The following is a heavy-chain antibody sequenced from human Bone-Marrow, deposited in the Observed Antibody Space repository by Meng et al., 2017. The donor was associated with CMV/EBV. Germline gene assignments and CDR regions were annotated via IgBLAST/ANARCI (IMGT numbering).Heavy chain of an antibody. CDR3: ARGVVPAADRYCSGGSCHYYFDY. CDR1: GYTFTSYD. CDR2: MNPNSGNT. Sequence: ASVKVSCKASGYTFTSYDINWVRQATGQGLEWMGWMNPNSGNTGYAQKFQGRVTITRNTSISTAYMELSSLRSEDTALYYCARGVVPAADRYCSGGSCHYYFDYWGQGTLVTVSS. V-gene: IGHV1-8*03. D-gene: IGHD2-15*01. J-gene: IGHJ4*02.